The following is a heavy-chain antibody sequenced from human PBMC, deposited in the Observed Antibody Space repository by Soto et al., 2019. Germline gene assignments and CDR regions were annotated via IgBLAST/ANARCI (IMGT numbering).Heavy chain of an antibody. CDR2: ISRSGTT. Sequence: SETLSLTCTVSGGSINNNYYYWGWVRQPPGKGLEWIASISRSGTTYYNPSLKSRVTKSVDTSRNQFSLTLTSVTAADTAVYYCARHHFYCTGGSCYLQAYHYYGLDVWGQGTTVTVS. CDR3: ARHHFYCTGGSCYLQAYHYYGLDV. J-gene: IGHJ6*02. D-gene: IGHD2-15*01. CDR1: GGSINNNYYY. V-gene: IGHV4-39*01.